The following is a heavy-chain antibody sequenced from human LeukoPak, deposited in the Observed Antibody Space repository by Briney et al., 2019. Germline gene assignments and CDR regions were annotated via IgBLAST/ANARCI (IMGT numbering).Heavy chain of an antibody. D-gene: IGHD6-13*01. Sequence: ASVKVSCKASGGTFSSYAISWVRQAPGQGLEWMGRIIPILGIANYAQKFQGRVTITADKSTSTAYMELSSLRSEDTAVYYCARVNVGGSSWYYFDYWGQGTLVTVSS. CDR1: GGTFSSYA. J-gene: IGHJ4*02. CDR3: ARVNVGGSSWYYFDY. CDR2: IIPILGIA. V-gene: IGHV1-69*04.